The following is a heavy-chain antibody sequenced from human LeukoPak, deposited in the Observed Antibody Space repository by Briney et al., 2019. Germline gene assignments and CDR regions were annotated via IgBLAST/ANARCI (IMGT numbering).Heavy chain of an antibody. Sequence: GGSLRLSCAASGFTFSSYEMNWVRQAPGKGLEWVSYISSSSSTIYYADSVKGRFTISRDNAKNSLYLQMNSLRAEDTAVYYCARSYGGNWKSYYYYMDVWGKGTTVTVSS. D-gene: IGHD4-23*01. V-gene: IGHV3-48*03. CDR3: ARSYGGNWKSYYYYMDV. CDR1: GFTFSSYE. J-gene: IGHJ6*03. CDR2: ISSSSSTI.